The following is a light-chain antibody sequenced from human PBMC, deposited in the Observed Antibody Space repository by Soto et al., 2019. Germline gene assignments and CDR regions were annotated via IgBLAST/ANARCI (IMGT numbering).Light chain of an antibody. CDR1: QDISDY. CDR3: QQSYINVIT. V-gene: IGKV1-39*01. Sequence: DIQMTQSPSSLSASVGDRVTITCRASQDISDYVTWYQQRPGNAPNVLVYGASSLQSGVPSRFSGSGAETDFTLTITSLQPEDFAMYYCQQSYINVITFGQRTLLE. J-gene: IGKJ5*01. CDR2: GAS.